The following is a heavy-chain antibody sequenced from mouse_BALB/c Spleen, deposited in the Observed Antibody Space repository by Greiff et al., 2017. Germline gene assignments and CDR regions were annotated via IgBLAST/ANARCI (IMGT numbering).Heavy chain of an antibody. D-gene: IGHD2-3*01. J-gene: IGHJ3*01. Sequence: DVKLVESGGGLVKPGGSLKLSCAASGFTFSSYAMSWVRQSPEKRLEWVAEISSGGSYTYYPDTVTGRFTISRDNAKNTLYLEMSSLRSEDTAMYYCARAPMTPFAYWGQGTLVTVSA. CDR2: ISSGGSYT. CDR1: GFTFSSYA. CDR3: ARAPMTPFAY. V-gene: IGHV5-9-4*01.